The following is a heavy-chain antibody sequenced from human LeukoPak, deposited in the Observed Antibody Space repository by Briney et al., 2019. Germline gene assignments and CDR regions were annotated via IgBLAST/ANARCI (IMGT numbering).Heavy chain of an antibody. V-gene: IGHV4-34*01. J-gene: IGHJ1*01. CDR1: GGSFSGYY. D-gene: IGHD6-6*01. CDR2: INHSGGT. Sequence: SETLSLTCAVYGGSFSGYYWSWIRQPPGKGLEWIGEINHSGGTNYNPSLKSRVTISVDTSKNQFSLNLNSVTAADTAVYYCARGGAARLHFQNWGQGTLVTVSS. CDR3: ARGGAARLHFQN.